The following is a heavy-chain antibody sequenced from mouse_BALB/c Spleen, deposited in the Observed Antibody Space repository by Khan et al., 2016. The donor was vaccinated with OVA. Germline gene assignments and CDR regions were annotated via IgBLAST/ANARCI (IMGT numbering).Heavy chain of an antibody. Sequence: EVKLLESGPGLVKPSQSLSLTCTVTGYSITSDYAWNWIRQFPGNQLEWMGYISYSGHTKYNPSLKSRISITRDTSKNQFFLQLISVTIEDTATDDCAGISGGDFDYWDQGTTLTVSS. V-gene: IGHV3-2*02. CDR3: AGISGGDFDY. J-gene: IGHJ2*01. CDR1: GYSITSDYA. D-gene: IGHD1-3*01. CDR2: ISYSGHT.